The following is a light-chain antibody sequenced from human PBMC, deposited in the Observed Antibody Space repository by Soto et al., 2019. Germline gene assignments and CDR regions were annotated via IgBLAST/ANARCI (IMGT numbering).Light chain of an antibody. CDR1: QSVGSN. V-gene: IGKV3-15*01. Sequence: EIVLTQSPATLSVSPGQRVTISCRASQSVGSNLAWYQQTPGQAPRLLINAASARATGIPARFSGSGSGTEFTLTISSLQSEDFAVYYCQQYKSWPPITFGQGTRLDIK. CDR2: AAS. CDR3: QQYKSWPPIT. J-gene: IGKJ5*01.